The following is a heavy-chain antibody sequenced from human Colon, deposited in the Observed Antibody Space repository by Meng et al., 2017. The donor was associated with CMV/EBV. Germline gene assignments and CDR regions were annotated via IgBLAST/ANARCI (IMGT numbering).Heavy chain of an antibody. J-gene: IGHJ5*02. CDR2: ISHNAAP. D-gene: IGHD3-3*01. CDR1: GSAARGTSRY. V-gene: IGHV4-61*01. CDR3: SRIAIFNDCFDP. Sequence: CPVSGSAARGTSRYCPAIRQPPVKGLECLVYISHNAAPNYGPSLTSRLSFSLDTSNNLISLHLDAVTAADTAMYYCSRIAIFNDCFDPWGQGTLVTVSS.